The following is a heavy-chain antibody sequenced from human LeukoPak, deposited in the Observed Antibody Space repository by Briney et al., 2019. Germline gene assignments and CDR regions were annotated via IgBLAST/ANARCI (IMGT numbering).Heavy chain of an antibody. CDR3: ARELWFANAPGSWLDP. J-gene: IGHJ5*02. Sequence: SETLSLTCVVYGDSISSGAYSWSWIRQPPGKGLEWIGYIFHTGSTFYNPSLKSRVTISVDNSKNQFSLRLNSVTAADTAVYYCARELWFANAPGSWLDPWGRGTLVTVSS. D-gene: IGHD3-10*01. V-gene: IGHV4-30-2*01. CDR2: IFHTGST. CDR1: GDSISSGAYS.